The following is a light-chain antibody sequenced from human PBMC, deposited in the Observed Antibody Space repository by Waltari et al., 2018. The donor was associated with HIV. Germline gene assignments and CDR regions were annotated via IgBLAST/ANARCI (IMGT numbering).Light chain of an antibody. V-gene: IGKV3-15*01. J-gene: IGKJ5*01. CDR2: GAS. CDR1: QSIASN. Sequence: EIVMTQSPATLSVSPGERATVSCRASQSIASNLAWYQQKPGQAPRLLIHGASTRATGIPARFSGSGSGTDFTLTINTLEPEDAAAYYCQQSNGFPITFGQGTRLEIK. CDR3: QQSNGFPIT.